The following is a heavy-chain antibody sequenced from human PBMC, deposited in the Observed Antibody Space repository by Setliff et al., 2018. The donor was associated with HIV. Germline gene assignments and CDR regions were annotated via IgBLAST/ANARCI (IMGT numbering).Heavy chain of an antibody. CDR1: GFTFSNYG. J-gene: IGHJ4*02. CDR3: ARVRPLGYCSTGACPPDY. CDR2: ISGSGGRT. D-gene: IGHD2-8*01. Sequence: GGSLRLSCAASGFTFSNYGMSWVRQAPGKGLEWVSAISGSGGRTYYADSVKGRFTISRDNSKNTLYLQMNSLRAEDTAVYYCARVRPLGYCSTGACPPDYWGQGTLVTVSS. V-gene: IGHV3-23*01.